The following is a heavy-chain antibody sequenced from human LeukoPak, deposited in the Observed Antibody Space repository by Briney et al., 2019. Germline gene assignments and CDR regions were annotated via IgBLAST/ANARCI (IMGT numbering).Heavy chain of an antibody. J-gene: IGHJ4*02. CDR2: ISSSSSTI. CDR1: GFTFSSYS. Sequence: PGGSLRLSCAASGFTFSSYSMNWVRQAPGKGLEWVSYISSSSSTIYYADSVKGRFTISRDNAKNSLYLQMNSLRAEDTAVYYCAKEGWYYDSSGLGASDYWGQGTLVTVSS. CDR3: AKEGWYYDSSGLGASDY. V-gene: IGHV3-48*04. D-gene: IGHD3-22*01.